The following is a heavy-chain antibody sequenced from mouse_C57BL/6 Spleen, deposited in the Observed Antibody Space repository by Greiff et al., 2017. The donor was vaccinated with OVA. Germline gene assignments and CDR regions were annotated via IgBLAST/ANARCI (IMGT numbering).Heavy chain of an antibody. CDR1: GYTFTSYD. CDR2: IYPRDGST. Sequence: VQLQQSGPELVKPGASVKLSCKASGYTFTSYDINWVQQRPGQGLEWIGWIYPRDGSTKYNEKFKGKATLTVDTSSSTAYMELHSLTSEDSAVYFCARNYYGSSAWFAYWGQGTLVTVSA. D-gene: IGHD1-1*01. J-gene: IGHJ3*01. V-gene: IGHV1-85*01. CDR3: ARNYYGSSAWFAY.